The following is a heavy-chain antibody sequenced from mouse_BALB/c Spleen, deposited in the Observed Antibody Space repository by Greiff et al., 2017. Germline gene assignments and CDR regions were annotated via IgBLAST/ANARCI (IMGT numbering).Heavy chain of an antibody. CDR1: GFTFSSYG. CDR3: AGGYGFAY. D-gene: IGHD1-2*01. V-gene: IGHV5-6-3*01. CDR2: INSNGGST. J-gene: IGHJ3*01. Sequence: EVQVVESGGGLVQPGGSLKLSCAASGFTFSSYGMSWVRQTPDKRLELVATINSNGGSTYYPDSVKGRFTISRDNAKNTLYLQMSSLKSEDTAMYYCAGGYGFAYWGQGTLVTVSA.